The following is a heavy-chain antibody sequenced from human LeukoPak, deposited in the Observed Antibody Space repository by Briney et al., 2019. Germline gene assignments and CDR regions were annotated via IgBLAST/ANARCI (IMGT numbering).Heavy chain of an antibody. CDR1: GFTFSNYF. D-gene: IGHD3-22*01. V-gene: IGHV3-64*01. Sequence: GGSLRLSCAASGFTFSNYFMHWVRQAPGKGLEYVSAISNNADKTYYATSVKGRFTISRDNSKNTLFLQMGSLRAEDMPVYYCARVKSGYYDYWGQGTLVAVSS. CDR3: ARVKSGYYDY. J-gene: IGHJ4*02. CDR2: ISNNADKT.